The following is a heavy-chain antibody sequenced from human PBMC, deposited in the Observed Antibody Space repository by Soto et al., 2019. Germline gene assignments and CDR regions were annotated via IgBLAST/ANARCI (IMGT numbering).Heavy chain of an antibody. Sequence: GGSLRLSCAASGFTFSSYSMNWVRQAPGKGLEWVSYISSSSSTIYYADSVKGRFAISRDNAKNSLYLQMNSLRDEDTAVYYCARTLEWRHPAFDIWGQGTMVTVSS. V-gene: IGHV3-48*02. CDR1: GFTFSSYS. CDR3: ARTLEWRHPAFDI. D-gene: IGHD3-3*01. CDR2: ISSSSSTI. J-gene: IGHJ3*02.